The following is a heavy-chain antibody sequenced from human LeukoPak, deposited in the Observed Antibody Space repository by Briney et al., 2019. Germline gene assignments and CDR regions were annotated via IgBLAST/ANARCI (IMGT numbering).Heavy chain of an antibody. V-gene: IGHV1-18*01. CDR2: ISAYNGNT. D-gene: IGHD1-26*01. CDR1: GHTFTSYG. Sequence: ASVKVSCKASGHTFTSYGISWVRQAPGQGLEWMGWISAYNGNTNYAQKLQGRVTMTTDTSTSTAYMELRSLRSDDTAVYYCARDGTPYYYYGMDVWGQGTTVTVSS. CDR3: ARDGTPYYYYGMDV. J-gene: IGHJ6*02.